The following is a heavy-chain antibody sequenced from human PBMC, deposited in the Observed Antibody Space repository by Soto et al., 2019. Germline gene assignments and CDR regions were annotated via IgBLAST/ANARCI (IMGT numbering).Heavy chain of an antibody. CDR2: INHSGST. V-gene: IGHV4-34*01. D-gene: IGHD2-15*01. CDR3: ARGRSRLPVEYYYYGMDV. J-gene: IGHJ6*02. CDR1: GGSFSGYY. Sequence: SETLSLTCAVYGGSFSGYYWSWIRQPPGKGLEWIGEINHSGSTNYNPSLKSRVTISVDTSKNQFSLKLSSVTAADTAVYYCARGRSRLPVEYYYYGMDVWGQGTTVTVSS.